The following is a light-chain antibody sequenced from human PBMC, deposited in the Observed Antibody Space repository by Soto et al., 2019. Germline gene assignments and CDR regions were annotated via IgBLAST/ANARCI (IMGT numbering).Light chain of an antibody. CDR3: QQYVTSPRLT. J-gene: IGKJ4*01. Sequence: EKVMTQSPVPLSVSPGDTAPLSFRASPRVSSYLAWYQQRPGQAPRLLIYGAFRRATGIPDRFSGSGSGTDFTLTISRLEPEDFAFYYCQQYVTSPRLTFGGGTKVDIK. V-gene: IGKV3-20*01. CDR1: PRVSSY. CDR2: GAF.